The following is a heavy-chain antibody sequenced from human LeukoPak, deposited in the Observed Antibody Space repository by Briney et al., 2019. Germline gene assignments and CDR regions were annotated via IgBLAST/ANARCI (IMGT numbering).Heavy chain of an antibody. CDR1: GGSTSSYY. D-gene: IGHD2-21*01. CDR2: IYYSGST. V-gene: IGHV4-59*01. Sequence: SETLSLTCTVSGGSTSSYYWSWIRQPPGKGLEWIGYIYYSGSTNYNPSLKSRVTISVDTSKNQFSLKLSSVTAADTAVYYCARVGGIVVGPPRYMDVWGKGTTVTVSS. CDR3: ARVGGIVVGPPRYMDV. J-gene: IGHJ6*03.